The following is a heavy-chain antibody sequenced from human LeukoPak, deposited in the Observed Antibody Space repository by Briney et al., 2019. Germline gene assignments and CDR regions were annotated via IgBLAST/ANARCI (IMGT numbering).Heavy chain of an antibody. Sequence: GGSLRLSCAASGFTFSDAWMTWVRLAPGKGLEWVGRIKSQTDGGTKDYAAPVKGRFTISRDDSKNTLYLQMNSLKTEDTAMYYCTTLGYSYGQFDYWGQGALVTVSS. J-gene: IGHJ4*02. CDR2: IKSQTDGGTK. CDR1: GFTFSDAW. V-gene: IGHV3-15*01. CDR3: TTLGYSYGQFDY. D-gene: IGHD5-18*01.